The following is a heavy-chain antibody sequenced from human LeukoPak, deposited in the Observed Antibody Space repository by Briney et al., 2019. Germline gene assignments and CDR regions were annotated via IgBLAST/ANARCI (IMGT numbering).Heavy chain of an antibody. CDR1: GYTFTGYY. J-gene: IGHJ6*02. D-gene: IGHD1-26*01. CDR3: ARDRVAVGARNPWADYYYGMDV. Sequence: GASVKVSCKASGYTFTGYYMHWVRQAPGQGLEWMGWLNPNSGGTNYAQKFQGWVTMTRDTSISTAYMELSRLRSDDTAVYYCARDRVAVGARNPWADYYYGMDVWGQGTTVTVSS. CDR2: LNPNSGGT. V-gene: IGHV1-2*04.